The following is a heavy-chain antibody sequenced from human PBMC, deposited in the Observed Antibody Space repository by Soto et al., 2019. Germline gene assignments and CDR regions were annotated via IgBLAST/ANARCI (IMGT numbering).Heavy chain of an antibody. CDR3: ARGFSAGKGSPPDF. D-gene: IGHD6-13*01. CDR1: GFTFSNSA. CDR2: ISASGRST. Sequence: EVQLLEAGGGLAQPGGSLRLSCTASGFTFSNSAMTWVRQAPGKGLEGVSIISASGRSTYHAASVKGLFTISRDNSKDTLYLQMSSMRAEDTAVYYCARGFSAGKGSPPDFCGQVSLVTVSS. V-gene: IGHV3-23*01. J-gene: IGHJ4*02.